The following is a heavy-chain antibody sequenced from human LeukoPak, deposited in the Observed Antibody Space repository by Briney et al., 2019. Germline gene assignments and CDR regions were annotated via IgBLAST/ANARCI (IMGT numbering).Heavy chain of an antibody. CDR1: GYIFTTYY. D-gene: IGHD3-3*02. J-gene: IGHJ5*02. CDR2: INPSGGST. Sequence: ASVKVSCKASGYIFTTYYVHWVRQAPGQGLEWMGFINPSGGSTSYAQKFQGRVTMTRVASASTVYMELSSLRSDDTAVYYCARHLGLPARRANWFDPWGQGTLVTVSS. CDR3: ARHLGLPARRANWFDP. V-gene: IGHV1-46*01.